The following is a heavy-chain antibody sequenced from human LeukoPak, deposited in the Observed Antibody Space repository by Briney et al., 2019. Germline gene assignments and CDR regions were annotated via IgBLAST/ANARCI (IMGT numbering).Heavy chain of an antibody. CDR1: GYTFTGYY. D-gene: IGHD2-2*02. CDR2: INPNSGGT. J-gene: IGHJ4*02. CDR3: ARDLGPPGFWGAYCSSTSCYRGYFDY. Sequence: GASVKVSCKASGYTFTGYYMHWVRQAPGQGLEWMGWINPNSGGTNYAQKFQGRVTMTRDTSISTAYMELSRLRSDDTAVYYCARDLGPPGFWGAYCSSTSCYRGYFDYWGQGTLVTVSS. V-gene: IGHV1-2*02.